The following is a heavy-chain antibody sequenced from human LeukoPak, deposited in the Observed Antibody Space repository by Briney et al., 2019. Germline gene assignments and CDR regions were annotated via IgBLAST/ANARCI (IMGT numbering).Heavy chain of an antibody. CDR1: GGSISSYY. Sequence: SETLSLTCTVSGGSISSYYWSWIRQPPGKGLEWIGYIYYSGSTNYNPSLKSRVTISVDTSKNQFSLKLSSETAADTAVYYCARSYSIAVAAPNWFDPWGQGTLVTVSS. J-gene: IGHJ5*02. CDR2: IYYSGST. V-gene: IGHV4-59*01. D-gene: IGHD6-19*01. CDR3: ARSYSIAVAAPNWFDP.